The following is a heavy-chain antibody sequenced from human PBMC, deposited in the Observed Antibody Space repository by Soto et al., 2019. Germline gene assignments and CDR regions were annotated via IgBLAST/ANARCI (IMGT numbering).Heavy chain of an antibody. CDR2: IQGDTGHT. V-gene: IGHV3-21*01. Sequence: EVQLVESGGGLVKPGESLRLSCVTSGFSMSDYRINWVRQAPGKGLEWVSLIQGDTGHTYYADSVRGRFIISRDDAKSSVYLQMNALSVEVSSVSYCGRERYDQSDYWGQGTLVTVSS. J-gene: IGHJ4*02. D-gene: IGHD1-26*01. CDR3: GRERYDQSDY. CDR1: GFSMSDYR.